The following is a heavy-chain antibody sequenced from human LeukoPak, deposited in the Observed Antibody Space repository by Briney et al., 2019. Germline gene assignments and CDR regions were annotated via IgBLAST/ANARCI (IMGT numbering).Heavy chain of an antibody. J-gene: IGHJ3*02. D-gene: IGHD1-26*01. Sequence: GGSLRLSCAASGFTFSSYGMHWVRQAPGKGLEWVAFIRYDGSNKYYADSVKGRFTISRDNSKNTLYLQMNSLRAEDTAVYYCAKDGVLAGAPGAFDIWGQGTMVTVSS. CDR3: AKDGVLAGAPGAFDI. CDR2: IRYDGSNK. V-gene: IGHV3-30*02. CDR1: GFTFSSYG.